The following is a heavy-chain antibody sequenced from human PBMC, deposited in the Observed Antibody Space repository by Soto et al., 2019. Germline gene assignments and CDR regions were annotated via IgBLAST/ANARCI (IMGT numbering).Heavy chain of an antibody. CDR2: IHPGDSDT. CDR1: GYSFTSYW. CDR3: ARTPGPELDDSLEYYYFSGMDV. Sequence: GESLKISCEASGYSFTSYWIGWVRQMPGKGLEWMGIIHPGDSDTKYSPSFQGQVTISVDKSITTAYLQWSSLKASDTAMYYCARTPGPELDDSLEYYYFSGMDVWGQGTTVTVSS. V-gene: IGHV5-51*01. J-gene: IGHJ6*02. D-gene: IGHD1-26*01.